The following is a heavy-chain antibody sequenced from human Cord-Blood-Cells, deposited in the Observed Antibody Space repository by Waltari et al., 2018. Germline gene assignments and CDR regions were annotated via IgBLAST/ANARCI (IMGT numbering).Heavy chain of an antibody. CDR3: AGPTTVTSDYYYYYMDV. D-gene: IGHD4-4*01. CDR2: IIPIFVTA. Sequence: QVQLVQAGAEVKKPGSSVKVSCKAYGGTFSSYAISWVRRARGQGLEWMGGIIPIFVTANDAQKFQGRVTITADESTSTSYMELSSLRSEDTAVYYCAGPTTVTSDYYYYYMDVWGKGTTVTVSS. CDR1: GGTFSSYA. J-gene: IGHJ6*03. V-gene: IGHV1-69*01.